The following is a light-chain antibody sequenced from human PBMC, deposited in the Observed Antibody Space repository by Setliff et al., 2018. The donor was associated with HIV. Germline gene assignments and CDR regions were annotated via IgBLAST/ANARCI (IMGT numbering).Light chain of an antibody. V-gene: IGLV2-14*03. CDR2: DVT. Sequence: QSVLTQPASVSGSPGQSITISCTGTSSDIGGYKYVSWYQQHPGKAPKLMISDVTNRPSGVSSRFSGSKSGNTASLTISGLQAEDEADYYCSSYTSSITLYVFGTGTKVTV. CDR3: SSYTSSITLYV. CDR1: SSDIGGYKY. J-gene: IGLJ1*01.